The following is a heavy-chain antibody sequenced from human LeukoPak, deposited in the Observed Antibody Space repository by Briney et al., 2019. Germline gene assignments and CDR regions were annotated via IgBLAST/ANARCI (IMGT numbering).Heavy chain of an antibody. V-gene: IGHV3-23*01. D-gene: IGHD1-1*01. Sequence: PGGSLRLSCAASGFTFSSYSMNWVRQAPGKGLEWVSAISGSGRSTYSADSVRGRFTTSRDNSKNILYLQMNNLRGEDTAVYYCAKAGARGNVNWLDSWGQGTLVTVSS. J-gene: IGHJ5*01. CDR2: ISGSGRST. CDR1: GFTFSSYS. CDR3: AKAGARGNVNWLDS.